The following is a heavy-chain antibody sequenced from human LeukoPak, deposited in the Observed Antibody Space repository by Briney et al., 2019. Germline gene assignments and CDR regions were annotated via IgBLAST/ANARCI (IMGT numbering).Heavy chain of an antibody. Sequence: GESLRLSCAASGFTVSNSYMRWVRQAPGKGLEWVSVIYNDGSTYYADSVKGRFTISRDNSKNTLYLQMNSLRAEDTAVYYCAPGHYSNRLGGQGTLVTVSS. CDR2: IYNDGST. CDR3: APGHYSNRL. V-gene: IGHV3-66*01. CDR1: GFTVSNSY. J-gene: IGHJ4*02. D-gene: IGHD6-13*01.